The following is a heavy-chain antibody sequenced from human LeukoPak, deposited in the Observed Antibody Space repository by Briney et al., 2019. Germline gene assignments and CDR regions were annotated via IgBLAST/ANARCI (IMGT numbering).Heavy chain of an antibody. D-gene: IGHD3-16*01. CDR3: ARGGSPPHAFDI. J-gene: IGHJ3*02. CDR1: GYTLTELS. V-gene: IGHV1-18*01. CDR2: ISAYNGNT. Sequence: ASVKVSCKVSGYTLTELSMHWVRQAPGKGLEWMGWISAYNGNTNYAQKLQGRVTMTTDTSTSTAYMELRSLRSDDTAVYYCARGGSPPHAFDIWGQGTMVTVSS.